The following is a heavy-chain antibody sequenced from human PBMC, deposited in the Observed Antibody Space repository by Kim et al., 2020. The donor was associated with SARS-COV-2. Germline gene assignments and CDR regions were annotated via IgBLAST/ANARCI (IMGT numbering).Heavy chain of an antibody. D-gene: IGHD3-16*02. CDR2: ISHDGSNK. CDR1: GFTFSSYG. Sequence: GGSLRLSCAASGFTFSSYGMHWVRQAPGKGLEWVAVISHDGSNKYYADSVKGRFTISRDNSKNTLYLQMNSLRAEDTAVYYCARGFTFGGVIVTTHYFDYWGQGTLVTVSS. J-gene: IGHJ4*02. V-gene: IGHV3-33*05. CDR3: ARGFTFGGVIVTTHYFDY.